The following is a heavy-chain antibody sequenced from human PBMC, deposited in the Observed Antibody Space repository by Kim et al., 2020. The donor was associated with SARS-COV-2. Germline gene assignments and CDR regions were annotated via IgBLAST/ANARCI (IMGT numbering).Heavy chain of an antibody. D-gene: IGHD4-17*01. Sequence: ASVKVSCKVSGYTLTELSMHWVRQAPGKGLEWMGGFDPEDGETIYAQKFQGRVTMTEDTSTDTAYMELRSLRSEDTAVYYCATQAPTVTTPPDYWGQGTLVTVSP. V-gene: IGHV1-24*01. CDR1: GYTLTELS. J-gene: IGHJ4*02. CDR2: FDPEDGET. CDR3: ATQAPTVTTPPDY.